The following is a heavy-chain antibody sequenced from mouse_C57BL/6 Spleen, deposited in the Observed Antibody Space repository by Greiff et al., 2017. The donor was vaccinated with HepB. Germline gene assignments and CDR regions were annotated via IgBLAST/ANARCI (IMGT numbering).Heavy chain of an antibody. CDR2: INPNNGGT. CDR3: AREGYDGYYFDY. D-gene: IGHD2-3*01. V-gene: IGHV1-22*01. J-gene: IGHJ2*01. CDR1: GYTFTDYN. Sequence: EVQLQQSGPELVKPGASVKMSCKASGYTFTDYNMHWVKQSHGKSLEWIGYINPNNGGTSYNQKFKGKATLTVNKSSSTAYMELRSLTSEDSAVYYCAREGYDGYYFDYWGQGTTLTVSS.